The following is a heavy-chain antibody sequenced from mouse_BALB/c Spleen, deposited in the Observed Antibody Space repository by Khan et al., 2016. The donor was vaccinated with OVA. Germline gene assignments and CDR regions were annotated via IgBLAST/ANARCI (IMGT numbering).Heavy chain of an antibody. Sequence: VQLVESGAELARPGASVKMSCKASGYTFTSYTIHWIKQRPGQGLEWIGYINPSSGYTNYNQKFKDKATLTADKSSNTAYMQLSSLTSDDSAVNYCARDGAYYRNDGWFAYWGQGTLVTVSA. J-gene: IGHJ3*01. V-gene: IGHV1-4*01. CDR3: ARDGAYYRNDGWFAY. CDR2: INPSSGYT. D-gene: IGHD2-14*01. CDR1: GYTFTSYT.